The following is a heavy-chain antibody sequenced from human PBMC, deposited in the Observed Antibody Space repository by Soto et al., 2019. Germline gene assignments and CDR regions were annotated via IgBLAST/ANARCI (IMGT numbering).Heavy chain of an antibody. CDR3: ARGGSGSHYYYGMDV. D-gene: IGHD3-10*01. CDR1: GYSFTSFW. Sequence: GESLKISCKDSGYSFTSFWTSWVRQMPGKGLEWMGRIDPSDSYTNYSPSFQGHVTISADNSISTAYLQWSSLKASDTATYYCARGGSGSHYYYGMDVWGQGTTVTVSS. CDR2: IDPSDSYT. J-gene: IGHJ6*02. V-gene: IGHV5-10-1*01.